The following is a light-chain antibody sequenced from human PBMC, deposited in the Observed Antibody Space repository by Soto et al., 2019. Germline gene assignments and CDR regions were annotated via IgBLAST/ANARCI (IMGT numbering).Light chain of an antibody. Sequence: EIVLTQSPGTLSLSPGEIATLSVSAIQSVSSSYLAWYQQKPGQAPRLLIYGASSRATGIPDRFSGSGSGTDFTLTISRLEPEDFAVYYCQQYGSSPTWTFGQGTKVDI. CDR3: QQYGSSPTWT. V-gene: IGKV3-20*01. CDR1: QSVSSSY. CDR2: GAS. J-gene: IGKJ1*01.